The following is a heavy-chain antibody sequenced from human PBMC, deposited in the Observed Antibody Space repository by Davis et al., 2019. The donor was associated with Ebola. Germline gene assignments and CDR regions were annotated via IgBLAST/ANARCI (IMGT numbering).Heavy chain of an antibody. CDR2: TYYSSKWYN. CDR1: GDSVSCGSGA. CDR3: ARGWFRSGMDV. V-gene: IGHV6-1*01. D-gene: IGHD6-19*01. Sequence: HSQTLSLTCAIPGDSVSCGSGAWNWPRQSPSRGLEWLGRTYYSSKWYNDYAAYVKSRITINPDTSTNHFSLQFNSVTPEDTAVYYCARGWFRSGMDVWGQGTTVTVSS. J-gene: IGHJ6*02.